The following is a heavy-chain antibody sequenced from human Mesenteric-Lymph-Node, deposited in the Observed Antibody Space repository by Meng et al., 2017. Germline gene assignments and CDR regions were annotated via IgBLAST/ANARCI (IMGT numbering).Heavy chain of an antibody. V-gene: IGHV3-23*01. CDR1: GFTFSSYA. CDR2: ISGSGGST. Sequence: GESLKISCAASGFTFSSYAMSWVRQAPGKGLEWVSAISGSGGSTYYADSVKGRFTISRDNSKNTLYLQMNSLRAEDTAVYYCAKDHYDYVWGSYRFDYWGQGTLVTVSS. D-gene: IGHD3-16*02. CDR3: AKDHYDYVWGSYRFDY. J-gene: IGHJ4*02.